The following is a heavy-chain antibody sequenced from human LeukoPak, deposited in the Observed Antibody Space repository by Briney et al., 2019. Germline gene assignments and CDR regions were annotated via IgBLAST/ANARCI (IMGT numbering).Heavy chain of an antibody. J-gene: IGHJ6*03. D-gene: IGHD1-14*01. CDR2: ISPRGQTV. Sequence: GGSLRLSCTASGFTFSDYHMTWVPPAPGKGLERVSKISPRGQTVFYSHSVEGRSTISRDNANNSLYRQRHNVRADYTAVYYCASGGDNGYRDVWGEGTTVIVSS. V-gene: IGHV3-11*01. CDR1: GFTFSDYH. CDR3: ASGGDNGYRDV.